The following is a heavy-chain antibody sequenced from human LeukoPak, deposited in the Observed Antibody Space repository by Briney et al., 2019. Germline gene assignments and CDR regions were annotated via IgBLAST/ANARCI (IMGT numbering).Heavy chain of an antibody. Sequence: SETLSLTCTVSGGSISSSSYYWGWIRQPPGKGLEGIGSIFYSGNTHYSPSLKSRVTISLDTSKTQFSLKLSSVTAADTAVYYCARLSVIPPNDAFDLWGPGTMVTVSS. D-gene: IGHD2-2*01. CDR1: GGSISSSSYY. CDR2: IFYSGNT. V-gene: IGHV4-39*07. CDR3: ARLSVIPPNDAFDL. J-gene: IGHJ3*01.